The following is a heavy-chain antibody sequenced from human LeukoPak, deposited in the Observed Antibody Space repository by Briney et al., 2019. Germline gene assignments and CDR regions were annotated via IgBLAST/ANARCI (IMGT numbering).Heavy chain of an antibody. V-gene: IGHV3-66*01. CDR3: ARDRITMVRGVKVYYYGMDV. Sequence: GGSLRLSCAASGFTVSSNYMSWVRQAPGKGLEWVSVIYSGGSTYYADSVKGRFTISRDNSKNTLYLQMNSLRAGDTAVYYRARDRITMVRGVKVYYYGMDVWGQGTTVTVSS. CDR2: IYSGGST. J-gene: IGHJ6*02. D-gene: IGHD3-10*01. CDR1: GFTVSSNY.